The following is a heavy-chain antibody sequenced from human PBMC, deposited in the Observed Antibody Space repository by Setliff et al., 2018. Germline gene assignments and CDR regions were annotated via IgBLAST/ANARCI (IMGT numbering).Heavy chain of an antibody. J-gene: IGHJ1*01. CDR2: INPNSGDT. CDR1: GHTLTGYY. CDR3: ATWLVAYYDSWSEYFHH. Sequence: GASVKVSCKASGHTLTGYYMHWVRQAPGQGLEWMGWINPNSGDTKYAQNFQGRVTMTRDTSITTFYMELSRLKSDDSAVYYCATWLVAYYDSWSEYFHHWGQGTLVTVSS. D-gene: IGHD3-22*01. V-gene: IGHV1-2*02.